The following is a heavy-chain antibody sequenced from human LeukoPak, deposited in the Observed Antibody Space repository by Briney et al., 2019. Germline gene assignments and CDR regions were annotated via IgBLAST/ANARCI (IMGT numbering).Heavy chain of an antibody. CDR2: INPDDSDT. J-gene: IGHJ6*02. Sequence: TGESLKISCKASGYSFTNYWIGWVRQMPGKGLEWMGIINPDDSDTRYSPSFQGQVTISADKSISTAYLRWGSLKASDTAMYYCARQLELQNYYGTDVWGQGTTVTVSS. V-gene: IGHV5-51*01. D-gene: IGHD1-7*01. CDR3: ARQLELQNYYGTDV. CDR1: GYSFTNYW.